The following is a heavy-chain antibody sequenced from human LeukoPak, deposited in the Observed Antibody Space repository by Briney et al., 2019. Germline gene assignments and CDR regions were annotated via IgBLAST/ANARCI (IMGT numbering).Heavy chain of an antibody. CDR3: AKQTYYYDSSGYLDY. J-gene: IGHJ4*02. CDR2: INSDGSTT. D-gene: IGHD3-22*01. V-gene: IGHV3-74*01. CDR1: GFTFSSYW. Sequence: GGSLRLSCAASGFTFSSYWMHWVRQAPGKGLVWVSRINSDGSTTNYADSVKGRFTISRDNAKNTLYLQMNSLRAEDTAVYYCAKQTYYYDSSGYLDYWGQGTLVTVSS.